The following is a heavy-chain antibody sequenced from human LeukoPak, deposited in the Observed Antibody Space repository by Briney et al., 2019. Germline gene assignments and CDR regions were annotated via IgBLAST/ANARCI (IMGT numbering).Heavy chain of an antibody. J-gene: IGHJ4*02. D-gene: IGHD3-9*01. V-gene: IGHV3-33*01. CDR2: IWYDGSNK. Sequence: GGSLRLSCAASGFTFSSYGMHWVRQAPGKGLEWVAVIWYDGSNKYYADSVEGRFTISRDNSKNTLYLQINTVRAEDTGVYYCARDTYDILAGYSISPFAYWGQGTMVTDSS. CDR3: ARDTYDILAGYSISPFAY. CDR1: GFTFSSYG.